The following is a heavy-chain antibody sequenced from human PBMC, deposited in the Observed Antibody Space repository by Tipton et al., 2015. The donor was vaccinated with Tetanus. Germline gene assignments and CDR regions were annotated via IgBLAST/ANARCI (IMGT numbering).Heavy chain of an antibody. Sequence: LRLSCAGSGFTFTRYAMHWVRQTPGKGLEWIGYVYYSGSTFYNPSLKSRVSISVDTSKNQFSLNLTSVTAADTAVYYCARDQGGGRVVRLNWFDPWGHGTLVTVSS. CDR1: GFTFTRYA. CDR2: VYYSGST. D-gene: IGHD6-6*01. J-gene: IGHJ5*02. CDR3: ARDQGGGRVVRLNWFDP. V-gene: IGHV4-59*12.